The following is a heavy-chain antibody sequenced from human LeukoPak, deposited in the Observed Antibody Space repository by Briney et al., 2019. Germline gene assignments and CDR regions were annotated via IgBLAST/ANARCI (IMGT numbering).Heavy chain of an antibody. CDR3: AKDSGYSSGWYEYFQH. CDR1: GFNIDDSA. CDR2: ISRDGGST. D-gene: IGHD6-19*01. V-gene: IGHV3-43*02. Sequence: GGSLRLSCAASGFNIDDSAMHWVRQAPGKGLEWVSLISRDGGSTYYADSVKGRFTISRDNSKNSLYLQMNSLTTEDIALYYCAKDSGYSSGWYEYFQHWGQGTLVTVSS. J-gene: IGHJ1*01.